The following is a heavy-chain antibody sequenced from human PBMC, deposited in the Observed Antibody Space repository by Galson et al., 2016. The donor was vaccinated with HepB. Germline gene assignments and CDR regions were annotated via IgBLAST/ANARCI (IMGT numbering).Heavy chain of an antibody. CDR1: GYSFISYW. D-gene: IGHD1-7*01. CDR2: IYPGDSDT. Sequence: QSGAEVKKPGDSLKISCQTSGYSFISYWIGWVRQMPGKGLEWMGIIYPGDSDTRYSQSFQGQVTISADKSIRTAYLQWSSLKASDTGIYYCARPGVELNWGQGTQVIVSS. CDR3: ARPGVELN. V-gene: IGHV5-51*01. J-gene: IGHJ4*02.